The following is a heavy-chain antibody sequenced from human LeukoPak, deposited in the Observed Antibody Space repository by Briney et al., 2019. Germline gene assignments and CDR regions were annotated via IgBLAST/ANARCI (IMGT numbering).Heavy chain of an antibody. CDR1: GFIFNNNF. CDR3: ARRAGAYSHPYDY. Sequence: GGSLRLSCAASGFIFNNNFMSWVRQVPGKGLEWLANIKQDGSEKTYVDSVKGRFTISRDNSKNTLYLQMNSLRAEDTAVYYCARRAGAYSHPYDYWGQGTLVTVSS. V-gene: IGHV3-7*03. D-gene: IGHD4/OR15-4a*01. CDR2: IKQDGSEK. J-gene: IGHJ4*02.